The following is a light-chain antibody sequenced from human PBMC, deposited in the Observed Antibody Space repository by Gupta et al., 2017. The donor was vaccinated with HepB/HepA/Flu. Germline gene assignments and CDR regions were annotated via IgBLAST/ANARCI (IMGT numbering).Light chain of an antibody. Sequence: QSALTQPHSVHDSPGPSVTISCIGTSSDVGGYNYVSWYQQHPGKAPKVMIYDVSERPSGVPDRFSGSKSGNSASLTISGLQAEDEADYYCCSYTGSYNYVFGTGTKVTVL. CDR1: SSDVGGYNY. CDR2: DVS. V-gene: IGLV2-11*01. CDR3: CSYTGSYNYV. J-gene: IGLJ1*01.